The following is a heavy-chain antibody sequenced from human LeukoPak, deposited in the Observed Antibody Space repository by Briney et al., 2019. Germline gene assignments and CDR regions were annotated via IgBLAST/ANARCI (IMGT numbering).Heavy chain of an antibody. D-gene: IGHD2-2*01. CDR3: ARGGDIVVEPAALYYFDY. Sequence: GASVKVSCKASGYTYTSYAMNWVRQAPGQRLEWMGWINAGNGNTKFSQKFQGRVTITRDTSASTAYMEVSSLSSEDTAVYYCARGGDIVVEPAALYYFDYWGQGTLVTVSS. J-gene: IGHJ4*02. CDR1: GYTYTSYA. CDR2: INAGNGNT. V-gene: IGHV1-3*01.